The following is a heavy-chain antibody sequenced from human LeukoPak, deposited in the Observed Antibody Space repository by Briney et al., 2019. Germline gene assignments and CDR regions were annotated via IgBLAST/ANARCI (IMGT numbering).Heavy chain of an antibody. D-gene: IGHD3-3*01. CDR2: IKQDGSEK. Sequence: GGSLRLSCAATGFTFSSYWMSWVRQAPGKGLEWVANIKQDGSEKYYVDSVKGRFTISRDNAKNSLYLQMNSLRAEDTAVYYCARQDPTDLLEWFSFDYWGQGTLVTVSS. CDR3: ARQDPTDLLEWFSFDY. V-gene: IGHV3-7*01. CDR1: GFTFSSYW. J-gene: IGHJ4*02.